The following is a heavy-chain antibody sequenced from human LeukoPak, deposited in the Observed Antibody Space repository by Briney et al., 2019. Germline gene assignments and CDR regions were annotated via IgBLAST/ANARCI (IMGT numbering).Heavy chain of an antibody. CDR1: GFTFSSYA. D-gene: IGHD2-15*01. CDR2: ISGSGGST. Sequence: GGSLRLSCAASGFTFSSYAMSWVRQAPGKGLEWVSAISGSGGSTYYADSVKGRFTIYRDNSKNTLYLHMNSLRAEDTAVYYCAKDRGGYCSGGSCLQTDYFDYWGQGTLVTVSS. V-gene: IGHV3-23*01. CDR3: AKDRGGYCSGGSCLQTDYFDY. J-gene: IGHJ4*02.